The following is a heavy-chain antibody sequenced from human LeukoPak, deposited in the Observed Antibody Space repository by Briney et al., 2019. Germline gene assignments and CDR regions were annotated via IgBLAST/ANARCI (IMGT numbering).Heavy chain of an antibody. V-gene: IGHV1-69*02. J-gene: IGHJ4*02. CDR2: IIPILGIA. CDR3: ASPGGYCSGGSCKGNFDY. CDR1: GYTLTELS. Sequence: ASVKVSCKVSGYTLTELSIHWVRQAPGQGLEWMGRIIPILGIANYAQKFQGRVTITADKSTSTAYMELSSLRSEDTAVYYCASPGGYCSGGSCKGNFDYWGQGTLVTVSS. D-gene: IGHD2-15*01.